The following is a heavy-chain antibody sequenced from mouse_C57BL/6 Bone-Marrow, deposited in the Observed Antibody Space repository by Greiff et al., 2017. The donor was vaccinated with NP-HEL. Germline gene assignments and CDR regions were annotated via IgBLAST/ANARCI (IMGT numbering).Heavy chain of an antibody. Sequence: EVKLMESGGDLVKPGGSLKLSCAASGFTFSSYGMSWVRQTPDKRLEWVATISSGGSYTYYPDSVKGRFTISRDNAKNTLYLQMSSLKSEDTAMYYCARGSPTVEGPRVDVWGTGTTVTVSS. V-gene: IGHV5-6*01. CDR3: ARGSPTVEGPRVDV. CDR2: ISSGGSYT. D-gene: IGHD1-1*01. J-gene: IGHJ1*03. CDR1: GFTFSSYG.